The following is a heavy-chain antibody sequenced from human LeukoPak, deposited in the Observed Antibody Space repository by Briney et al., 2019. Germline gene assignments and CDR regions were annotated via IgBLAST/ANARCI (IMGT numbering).Heavy chain of an antibody. Sequence: ASVKVSCNASGYTFTGYYMHWVRQAPGQGLEWMGRINPNSGGTNYAQKFQGRVTMTRDTSISTAYMELSRLRSDDTAVYYCARVPPYRYSYGPFDYWGQGTLVTVSS. CDR1: GYTFTGYY. CDR2: INPNSGGT. D-gene: IGHD5-18*01. V-gene: IGHV1-2*06. CDR3: ARVPPYRYSYGPFDY. J-gene: IGHJ4*02.